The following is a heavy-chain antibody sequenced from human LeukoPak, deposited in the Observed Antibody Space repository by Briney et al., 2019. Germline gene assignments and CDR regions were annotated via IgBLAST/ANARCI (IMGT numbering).Heavy chain of an antibody. D-gene: IGHD1-20*01. V-gene: IGHV3-53*01. J-gene: IGHJ4*02. CDR3: ARVGYNWNYVDY. Sequence: GGSLRLSCAASGFTVSSNYWSWVRQSPGKGLEWVSVIYSGGSTYYADSVKGRFTISRDNSKNTLYLQMNSLRAEDTAVYYCARVGYNWNYVDYWGQGTLVTVSS. CDR1: GFTVSSNY. CDR2: IYSGGST.